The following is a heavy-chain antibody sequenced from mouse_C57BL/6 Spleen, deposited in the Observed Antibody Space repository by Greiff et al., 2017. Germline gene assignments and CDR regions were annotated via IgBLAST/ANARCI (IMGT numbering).Heavy chain of an antibody. Sequence: QVQLQQSGAELVRPGTSVKVSCKASGYAFTNYLIEWVKQRPGQGLEWIGVINPGSGGTNYNEKFKGKATLTADKSSSTAYMQLSSLTSEDSAVYCCARWGYDGDAMDYWGQGTSVTVSS. D-gene: IGHD2-2*01. J-gene: IGHJ4*01. V-gene: IGHV1-54*01. CDR2: INPGSGGT. CDR1: GYAFTNYL. CDR3: ARWGYDGDAMDY.